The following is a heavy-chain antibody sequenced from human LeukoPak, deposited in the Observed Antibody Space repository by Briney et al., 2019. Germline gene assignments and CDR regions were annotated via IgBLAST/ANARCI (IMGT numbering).Heavy chain of an antibody. D-gene: IGHD2-2*01. CDR3: ARAQCSSTSCYRFEF. V-gene: IGHV3-30*04. J-gene: IGHJ4*02. CDR2: ISYDGSNT. CDR1: GFTFSSHA. Sequence: GGSLRLSCAASGFTFSSHAMHWVRQAPGKGLEWVAVISYDGSNTNYADSVKGRFTISRDNSKNTLYLQMSTLRAEDTAVYYCARAQCSSTSCYRFEFWGQGTLVTVSS.